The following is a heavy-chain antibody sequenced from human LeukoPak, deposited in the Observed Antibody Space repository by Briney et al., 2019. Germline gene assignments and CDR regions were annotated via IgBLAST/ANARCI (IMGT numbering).Heavy chain of an antibody. CDR1: GFTFSSFG. J-gene: IGHJ4*02. CDR2: IWYDGSNR. V-gene: IGHV3-33*01. CDR3: LRKLPPVEKYYFDF. D-gene: IGHD5-24*01. Sequence: GTSLRLSSVASGFTFSSFGMHWVRQAPGKGLEWVAVIWYDGSNRYYADSVKGRFTISRDNSKNTLFLQMNSLRAEDTAVYYCLRKLPPVEKYYFDFWGQGTLVTISS.